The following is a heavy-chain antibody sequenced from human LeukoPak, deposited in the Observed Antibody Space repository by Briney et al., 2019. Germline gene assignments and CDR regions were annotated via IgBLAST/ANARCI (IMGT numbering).Heavy chain of an antibody. D-gene: IGHD6-19*01. J-gene: IGHJ4*02. V-gene: IGHV4-34*01. CDR3: ARGPLAFRRVAGIYS. Sequence: SETLSLTCAVSGGSFNGYSYTWIRQPPGKGLEWIGEIIHSGGTSYNPSLKSRLTISVDTSRKQFSLKLTSVTAADTALYFCARGPLAFRRVAGIYSWGRGTQVTVSS. CDR2: IIHSGGT. CDR1: GGSFNGYS.